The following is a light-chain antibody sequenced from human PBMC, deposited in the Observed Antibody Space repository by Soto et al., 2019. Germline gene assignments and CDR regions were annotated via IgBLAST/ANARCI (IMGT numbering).Light chain of an antibody. CDR3: QQYNNWPRT. CDR1: QNLRRS. V-gene: IGKV3-15*01. Sequence: LMTQSPSTLSVSPGERATLSCRASQNLRRSLAWYQQKPGQAPRLLIHGATTRATGIPARFSGSGSGTEFTLTISSLQSEDFEVYYCQQYNNWPRTFGQGTKVDIK. J-gene: IGKJ1*01. CDR2: GAT.